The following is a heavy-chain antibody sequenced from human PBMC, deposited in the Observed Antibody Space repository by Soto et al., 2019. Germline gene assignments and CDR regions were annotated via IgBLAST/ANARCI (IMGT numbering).Heavy chain of an antibody. V-gene: IGHV4-34*01. CDR1: GGYFSGYY. J-gene: IGHJ6*03. D-gene: IGHD2-2*01. CDR3: ARGGCSSTSCYAGYYYYMDV. CDR2: INHSGST. Sequence: SETLSLTCAVYGGYFSGYYWSWIRQPPGKGLEWIGEINHSGSTNYNPSLKSRVTISVDTSKNQFSLKLSSVTAADTAVYYCARGGCSSTSCYAGYYYYMDVWGKGTTVTVSS.